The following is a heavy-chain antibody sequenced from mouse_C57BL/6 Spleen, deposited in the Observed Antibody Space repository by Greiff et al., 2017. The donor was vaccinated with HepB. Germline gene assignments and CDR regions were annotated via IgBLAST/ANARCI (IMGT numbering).Heavy chain of an antibody. CDR2: INPNYGTT. Sequence: VQLKESGPELVKPGASVKISCKASGYSFTDYNMNWVKQSNGKSLEWIGVINPNYGTTSYNQKFKGKATLTVDQSSSTAYMQLNSLTSEDSAVYYCARSRDYGSSYGYFDVWGTGTTVTVSS. CDR3: ARSRDYGSSYGYFDV. V-gene: IGHV1-39*01. CDR1: GYSFTDYN. D-gene: IGHD1-1*01. J-gene: IGHJ1*03.